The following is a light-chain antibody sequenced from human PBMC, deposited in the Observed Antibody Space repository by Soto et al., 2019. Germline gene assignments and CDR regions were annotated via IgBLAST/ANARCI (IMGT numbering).Light chain of an antibody. CDR1: PSVDSY. J-gene: IGKJ1*01. V-gene: IGKV3-11*01. CDR3: QQRRHLWT. CDR2: DAS. Sequence: EIVLTQSPATLSLSPGERATLSCRASPSVDSYLAWYQQKPGQAPRLLIYDASNRATGIPARFSGSGSGTDFTLTINSLESEDSAVYYCQQRRHLWTCGQGTKVEIK.